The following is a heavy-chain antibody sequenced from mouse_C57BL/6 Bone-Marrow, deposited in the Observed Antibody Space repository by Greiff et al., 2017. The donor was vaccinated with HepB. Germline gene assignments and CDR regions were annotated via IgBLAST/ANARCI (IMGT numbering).Heavy chain of an antibody. Sequence: VQLKESGPELVKPGASVKISCKASGYAFSSSWMNWVKQRPGKGLEWIGRIYPGDGDTNYNGKFKGKATLTADKSSSTAYMQLSSLTSEDSAVYFCATVVPYYWGQGTTLTVSS. D-gene: IGHD1-1*01. CDR3: ATVVPYY. J-gene: IGHJ2*01. V-gene: IGHV1-82*01. CDR1: GYAFSSSW. CDR2: IYPGDGDT.